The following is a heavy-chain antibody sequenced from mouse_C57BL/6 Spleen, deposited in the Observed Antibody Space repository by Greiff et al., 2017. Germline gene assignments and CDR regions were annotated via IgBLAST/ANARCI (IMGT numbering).Heavy chain of an antibody. CDR1: GFTFSDYG. J-gene: IGHJ2*01. CDR2: ISSGSSTI. CDR3: ARATTVVAPDY. Sequence: EVKVEESGGGLVKPGGSLKLSCAASGFTFSDYGMHWVRQAPEKGLEWVAYISSGSSTIYYADTEKGRFTISRDNAKNTLFLQMTSLRSEDTAMYYCARATTVVAPDYWGQGTTLTVSS. D-gene: IGHD1-1*01. V-gene: IGHV5-17*01.